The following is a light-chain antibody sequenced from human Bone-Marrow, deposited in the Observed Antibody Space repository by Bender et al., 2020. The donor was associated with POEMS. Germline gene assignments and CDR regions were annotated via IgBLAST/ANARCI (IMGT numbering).Light chain of an antibody. J-gene: IGLJ1*01. CDR3: QVWDSSSDHYV. CDR2: DDR. Sequence: SYVVTQPPSVSVAPGQTATITCGGDNIGKESVHWYQQKAGQAPVLVVYDDRARPSGIPERFSGSNSGNTATLTISRVEAGDEADYYCQVWDSSSDHYVFGTGTKVTVL. V-gene: IGLV3-21*02. CDR1: NIGKES.